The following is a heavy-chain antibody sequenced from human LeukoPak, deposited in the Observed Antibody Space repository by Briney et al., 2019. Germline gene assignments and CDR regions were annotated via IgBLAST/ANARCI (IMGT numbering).Heavy chain of an antibody. CDR1: GFTFSSYA. Sequence: PGGSLRLSCAASGFTFSSYAMSWVRQAPGKGLEWVSAISGSGGSTYYADSVKGRFTISRDNSKNTLYLQMNSLRAEDTAVYYCAKDPPGLELPRDYFDYWGQGTLVTVSS. CDR2: ISGSGGST. V-gene: IGHV3-23*01. CDR3: AKDPPGLELPRDYFDY. J-gene: IGHJ4*02. D-gene: IGHD1-7*01.